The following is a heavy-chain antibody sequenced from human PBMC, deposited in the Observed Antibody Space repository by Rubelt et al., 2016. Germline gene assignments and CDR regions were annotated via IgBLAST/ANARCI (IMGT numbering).Heavy chain of an antibody. CDR3: ARLDIAARSEGFDY. CDR1: GGSISSSNW. CDR2: IYHSGST. Sequence: QVQLQESGPGLVKPSGTLSLTCAVSGGSISSSNWWSWVRQPPGKGLEWIGEIYHSGSTKNNPSLKSRVTISVDTSKNQFSLKLRAVTAADTAVFYCARLDIAARSEGFDYWGQGTLVTVSS. V-gene: IGHV4-4*02. D-gene: IGHD6-6*01. J-gene: IGHJ4*02.